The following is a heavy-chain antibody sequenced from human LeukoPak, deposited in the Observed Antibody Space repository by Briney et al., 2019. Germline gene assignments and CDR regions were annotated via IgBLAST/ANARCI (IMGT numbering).Heavy chain of an antibody. D-gene: IGHD4-11*01. Sequence: PGGSLRLSCAASGFTFSSYAMSWARQAPGKGLEWVSAISGSGGSTYYADSVKGRFTISRDNSKNTLYLQMNSLRAEDTAVYYCAKQSGENSNYDYWGQGTLVTVSS. CDR3: AKQSGENSNYDY. V-gene: IGHV3-23*01. CDR2: ISGSGGST. J-gene: IGHJ4*02. CDR1: GFTFSSYA.